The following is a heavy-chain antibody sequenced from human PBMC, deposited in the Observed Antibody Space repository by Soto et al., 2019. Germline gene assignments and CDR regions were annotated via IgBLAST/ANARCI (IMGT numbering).Heavy chain of an antibody. Sequence: QVQLQQWGAGLLKPSETLSLTCAVYGGSFSGYYWSWIRQPPGKGLEWIGEINHSGSTNYNPSLKRRVTIAVDTSKSQFALKLSSVTGADTAVYYCARGRGLRRRDFDYWGQGTLVTVSS. D-gene: IGHD5-12*01. CDR3: ARGRGLRRRDFDY. CDR1: GGSFSGYY. CDR2: INHSGST. J-gene: IGHJ4*02. V-gene: IGHV4-34*01.